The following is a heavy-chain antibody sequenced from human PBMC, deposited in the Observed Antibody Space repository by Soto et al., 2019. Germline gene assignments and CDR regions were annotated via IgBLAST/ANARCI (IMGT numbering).Heavy chain of an antibody. CDR3: ARDRLARGYYYDSSGYYSPDY. D-gene: IGHD3-22*01. CDR1: GYTFTSYA. CDR2: INAGNGNT. V-gene: IGHV1-3*01. J-gene: IGHJ4*02. Sequence: QVQLVQSGAEVKKPGASVKVSCKASGYTFTSYAMHWVRQAPGQRLEWMGWINAGNGNTKYSQKFQGRVTITRDTSASTAYMELSSLRSEDTAVYYCARDRLARGYYYDSSGYYSPDYWGQGTLVTVSS.